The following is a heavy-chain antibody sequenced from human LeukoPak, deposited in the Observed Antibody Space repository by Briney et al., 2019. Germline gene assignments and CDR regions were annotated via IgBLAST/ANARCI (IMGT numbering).Heavy chain of an antibody. CDR1: GFTFSSYA. CDR2: ISGSGGST. D-gene: IGHD3-22*01. CDR3: AKLNGSSGHYFIPFGFDY. V-gene: IGHV3-23*01. J-gene: IGHJ4*02. Sequence: GGSLRLSCAASGFTFSSYAMSWVRQAPGKGLEWVSAISGSGGSTYYADSVKGRFTISRDNSKNTLYLQMNSLRAEDTAVYYCAKLNGSSGHYFIPFGFDYWGQGTLVTVSS.